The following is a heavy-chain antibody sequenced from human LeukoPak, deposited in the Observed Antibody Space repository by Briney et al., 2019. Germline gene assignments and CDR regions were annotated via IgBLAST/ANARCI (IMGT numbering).Heavy chain of an antibody. CDR3: ARRDYGFWSGYYLY. Sequence: SETLSLTCTVSGGSISSSSYYWGWIRQPPGKGLEWIGSIYYSGSTYYNPSLKSRVTISVDTSKNQSSLKLSSVTAADTAVYYCARRDYGFWSGYYLYWGQGTLVTVSS. CDR1: GGSISSSSYY. V-gene: IGHV4-39*01. CDR2: IYYSGST. J-gene: IGHJ4*02. D-gene: IGHD3-3*01.